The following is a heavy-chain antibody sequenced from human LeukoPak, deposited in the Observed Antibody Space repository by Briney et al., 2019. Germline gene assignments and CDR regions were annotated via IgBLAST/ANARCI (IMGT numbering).Heavy chain of an antibody. Sequence: PGGTLRLSCAVSGFTLDDYAMHWVRHAPGKGREWGSGIRWNSGSIGYADSVKGRFTISRDNAKYALYLQMNSLRAEDTALYYCAKEGIPSNACDIWGQGTMVTVSS. J-gene: IGHJ3*02. CDR1: GFTLDDYA. CDR3: AKEGIPSNACDI. V-gene: IGHV3-9*01. CDR2: IRWNSGSI. D-gene: IGHD3-10*01.